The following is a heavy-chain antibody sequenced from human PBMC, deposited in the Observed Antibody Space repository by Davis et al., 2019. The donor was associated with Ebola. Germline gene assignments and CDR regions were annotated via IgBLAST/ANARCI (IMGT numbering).Heavy chain of an antibody. Sequence: PGGSLRLSCAASGFTFSSYAMSWVRQAPGKGLEWVSAISGSGGSTYYADSVKGRFTISRDTSRNILWLQMNSLRAEDTAIYYCAKDRDIVVVTAVFDYWGQGALVTVSS. D-gene: IGHD2-21*02. CDR3: AKDRDIVVVTAVFDY. CDR2: ISGSGGST. CDR1: GFTFSSYA. J-gene: IGHJ4*02. V-gene: IGHV3-23*01.